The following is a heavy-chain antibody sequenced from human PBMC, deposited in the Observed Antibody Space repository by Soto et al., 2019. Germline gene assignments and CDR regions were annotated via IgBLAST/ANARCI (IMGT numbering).Heavy chain of an antibody. J-gene: IGHJ4*01. Sequence: GESLKLSCKTSGYSFTSYWIGWVRQIPGKGMEWMGNIYPYDSDTRYSPSFQGQVTISADTSITTAYLQWSGLRASDTAMYFCARHLVGSTRGNFDYWGQGTLVTVSS. D-gene: IGHD2-2*01. CDR2: IYPYDSDT. V-gene: IGHV5-51*01. CDR1: GYSFTSYW. CDR3: ARHLVGSTRGNFDY.